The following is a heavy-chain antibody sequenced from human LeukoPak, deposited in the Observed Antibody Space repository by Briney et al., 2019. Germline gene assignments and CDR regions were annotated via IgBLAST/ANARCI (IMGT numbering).Heavy chain of an antibody. Sequence: TGGSLRLSCAASGFTFSSHWMHWVRQAPGKGLVWVSRLNTDGSSTVYADSVKGRFTISRDNAKNTLYVQMNSLRADDSVVYYCARGYYDSNDSNRSNWFDPWGQGTLVTVSS. CDR2: LNTDGSST. J-gene: IGHJ5*02. CDR1: GFTFSSHW. V-gene: IGHV3-74*01. D-gene: IGHD3-22*01. CDR3: ARGYYDSNDSNRSNWFDP.